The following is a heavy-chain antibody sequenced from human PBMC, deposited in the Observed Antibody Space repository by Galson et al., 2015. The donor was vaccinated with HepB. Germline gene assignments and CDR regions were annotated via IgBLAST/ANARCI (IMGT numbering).Heavy chain of an antibody. CDR2: MSSSTNYI. CDR1: GSIPSSYS. J-gene: IGHJ6*02. Sequence: SLRLSCAASGSIPSSYSMNWVRQAPGKELEWVSSMSSSTNYIYYADSVKGRFTVSIDNAKNSLFLQMNSLRAEDTAVYYCATNTPAAVMRASGMDVWGQGTAVTVSS. D-gene: IGHD2-2*01. V-gene: IGHV3-21*01. CDR3: ATNTPAAVMRASGMDV.